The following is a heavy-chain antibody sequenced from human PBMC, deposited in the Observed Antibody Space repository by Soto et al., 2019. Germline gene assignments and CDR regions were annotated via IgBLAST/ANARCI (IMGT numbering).Heavy chain of an antibody. CDR3: ADSVSYTDV. V-gene: IGHV3-7*01. CDR2: IKEDGSEK. J-gene: IGHJ6*03. CDR1: GFTFSSYW. Sequence: EVQLVESGGGLVQPGGSLRLSCAASGFTFSSYWMTWVRQAPGKGLEWVANIKEDGSEKYYVDSVKGRFTISRDNAKNSVYLQMNSLRAEDTAVYYCADSVSYTDVWGKGTTVTVSS. D-gene: IGHD1-26*01.